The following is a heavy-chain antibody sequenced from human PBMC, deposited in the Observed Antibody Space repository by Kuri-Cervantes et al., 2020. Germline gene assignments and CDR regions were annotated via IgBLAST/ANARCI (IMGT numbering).Heavy chain of an antibody. CDR1: GFTVSSNY. J-gene: IGHJ3*02. Sequence: GESLKISCVASGFTVSSNYMSWVRQAPGKGLEWVSVIYSGGSTYYADSVKGRFTISRHNSKNTLYLQMNSLRAEDTAVYYCARDLFEGIVVVILGLGAFDIWGQGTMVTVSS. D-gene: IGHD3-22*01. V-gene: IGHV3-53*04. CDR2: IYSGGST. CDR3: ARDLFEGIVVVILGLGAFDI.